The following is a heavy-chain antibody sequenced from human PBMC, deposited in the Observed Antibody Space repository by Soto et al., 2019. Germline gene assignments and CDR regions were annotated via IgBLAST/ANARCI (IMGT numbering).Heavy chain of an antibody. D-gene: IGHD3-22*01. J-gene: IGHJ4*02. CDR2: INPSGGST. CDR3: ARGRYYYDSSGQYFDY. CDR1: GYTFTSYY. Sequence: ASVKVSCTASGYTFTSYYMHWVRQAPGQGLEWMGIINPSGGSTSYAQKFQGRVTMTRDTSTSTVYMELSSLRSEDTAVYYCARGRYYYDSSGQYFDYWGQGTLVTVSS. V-gene: IGHV1-46*01.